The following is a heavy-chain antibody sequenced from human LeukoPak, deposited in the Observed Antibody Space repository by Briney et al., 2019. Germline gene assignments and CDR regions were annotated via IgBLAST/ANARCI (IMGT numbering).Heavy chain of an antibody. D-gene: IGHD3-22*01. CDR2: ISSSSSYI. Sequence: GGSLRLSCAASGFTFSSYSMNWVRQAPGKGLGWVSSISSSSSYIYYADSVKGRFTISRDNAKNSLYLQMNSLRAEDTAVYYCAREVDDSSGYYDYFDYWGQGALVTVSS. CDR1: GFTFSSYS. CDR3: AREVDDSSGYYDYFDY. J-gene: IGHJ4*02. V-gene: IGHV3-21*01.